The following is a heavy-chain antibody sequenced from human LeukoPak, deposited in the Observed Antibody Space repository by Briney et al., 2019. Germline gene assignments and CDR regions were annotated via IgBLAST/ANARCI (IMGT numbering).Heavy chain of an antibody. J-gene: IGHJ4*02. D-gene: IGHD5-24*01. Sequence: PGGSLRLSCAASGFTFSSYAMSWVRQAPGKGLEWVSYISSSGSTIYYADSVKGRFTISRDNAKNSLYLQMNSLRAEDTAVYYCARGRDGYNFNHYWGQGTLVTVSS. CDR1: GFTFSSYA. V-gene: IGHV3-48*03. CDR2: ISSSGSTI. CDR3: ARGRDGYNFNHY.